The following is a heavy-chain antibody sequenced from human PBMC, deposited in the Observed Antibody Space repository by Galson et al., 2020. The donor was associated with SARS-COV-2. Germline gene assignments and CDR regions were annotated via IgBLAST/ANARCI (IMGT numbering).Heavy chain of an antibody. D-gene: IGHD1-26*01. CDR3: ARGVSGSFYY. CDR2: IKSDGTNI. V-gene: IGHV3-74*01. Sequence: GESLKISCEASGFIFSNYWMHWVRQVPGKGLVWVSRIKSDGTNIRYADPVKGRFTISRDHAKNTLYLQMNSLRGEDTAVYYCARGVSGSFYYWGQGTLVTFSS. J-gene: IGHJ4*02. CDR1: GFIFSNYW.